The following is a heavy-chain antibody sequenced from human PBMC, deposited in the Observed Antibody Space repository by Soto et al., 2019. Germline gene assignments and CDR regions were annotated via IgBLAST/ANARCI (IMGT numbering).Heavy chain of an antibody. CDR1: GNTFTRYA. Sequence: QVHLVQSGAEVKKHGASVKVSCTASGNTFTRYAMHWVRQAHGQRPEWVGWINADNVNTKYSQKFQGRVTITRDTSASTVYMELSSLRSEDTAVYFWASRELGVAVAGQNYWGQGSLVTVSS. D-gene: IGHD6-19*01. CDR2: INADNVNT. CDR3: ASRELGVAVAGQNY. J-gene: IGHJ4*02. V-gene: IGHV1-3*01.